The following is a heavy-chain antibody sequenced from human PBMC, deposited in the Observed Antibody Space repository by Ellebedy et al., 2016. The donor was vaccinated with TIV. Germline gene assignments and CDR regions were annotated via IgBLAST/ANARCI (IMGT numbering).Heavy chain of an antibody. J-gene: IGHJ4*02. V-gene: IGHV3-21*01. CDR3: ARVLTPVVGATYYFDY. CDR2: ISSSSSYI. Sequence: PGGSLRLSCAASGFTFSTYAMLWVRQAPGKGLEWVSSISSSSSYIYYADSVKGRFTISRDNAKNSLYLQMNSLRAEDTAVYYCARVLTPVVGATYYFDYWGQGTLVTVSS. CDR1: GFTFSTYA. D-gene: IGHD1-26*01.